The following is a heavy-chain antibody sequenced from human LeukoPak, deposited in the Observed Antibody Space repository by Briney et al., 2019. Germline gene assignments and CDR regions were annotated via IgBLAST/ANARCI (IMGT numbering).Heavy chain of an antibody. Sequence: ASVKVSCKASGYTFTGYYMHWVRQAPGQGLEWMGWINPNSGGTNYAQKFQGRVTMTRDTSISTAYMKLSRLRSDDTAVYYCVLFLGGPHGVDPWGQGTLVTVSS. V-gene: IGHV1-2*02. CDR2: INPNSGGT. CDR3: VLFLGGPHGVDP. J-gene: IGHJ5*02. D-gene: IGHD2-21*01. CDR1: GYTFTGYY.